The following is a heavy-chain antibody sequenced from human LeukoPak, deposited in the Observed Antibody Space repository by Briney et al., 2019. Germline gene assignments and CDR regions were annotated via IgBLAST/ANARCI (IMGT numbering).Heavy chain of an antibody. CDR2: ITTSGTYV. Sequence: GGSLRLSCAASGFTFTRFNMNWVRHAPGKGLEVVSSITTSGTYVYYADSVKRRFTLSRDNAKNSLYLQMNSLRAEDTAVYYCARPFYYDSNGGEGMDVWGQGTTVTVSS. CDR3: ARPFYYDSNGGEGMDV. J-gene: IGHJ6*02. CDR1: GFTFTRFN. D-gene: IGHD3-22*01. V-gene: IGHV3-21*06.